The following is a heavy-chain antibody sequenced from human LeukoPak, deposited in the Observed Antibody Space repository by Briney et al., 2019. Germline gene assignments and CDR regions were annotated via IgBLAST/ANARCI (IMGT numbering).Heavy chain of an antibody. Sequence: GGSLRLSCAASGFTFSSYGMSWVRQAPGKGLEWVSAISGSGGSTYYADSVKGRFTISRDNSKNTLYLQMNSLRAEDTAVYYCAKEDWEWGSGGSCRSGDCYSSFDYWGQGTLVTVSS. CDR1: GFTFSSYG. D-gene: IGHD2-15*01. J-gene: IGHJ4*02. CDR2: ISGSGGST. CDR3: AKEDWEWGSGGSCRSGDCYSSFDY. V-gene: IGHV3-23*01.